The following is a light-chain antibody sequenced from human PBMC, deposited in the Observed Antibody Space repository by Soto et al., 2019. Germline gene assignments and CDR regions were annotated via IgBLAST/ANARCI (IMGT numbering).Light chain of an antibody. V-gene: IGLV1-44*01. CDR1: SSNIGSNT. J-gene: IGLJ2*01. CDR2: SKN. Sequence: QSVLTQPPSASGTPGQRVTISCSGSSSNIGSNTVNWYQQLPGTAPKLLIYSKNQRPSGVPDRFSGSKSGTSASLAISGLQSEDEADYYCVAWDDSLNGVVFGGGTKLTVL. CDR3: VAWDDSLNGVV.